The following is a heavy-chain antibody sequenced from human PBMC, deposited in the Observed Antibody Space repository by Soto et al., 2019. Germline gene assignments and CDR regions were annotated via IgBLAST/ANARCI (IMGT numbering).Heavy chain of an antibody. Sequence: GGSLRLSCAASGFTFSSYSMNWVRQAPGKGLEWVSSISSSSSYIYYADSVKGRFTISRDNAKNSLYLQMNSLRAEDTAVYYCARLRLGGNPRAYYYGMDVWGQGTTVTVSS. D-gene: IGHD2-15*01. J-gene: IGHJ6*02. CDR2: ISSSSSYI. CDR3: ARLRLGGNPRAYYYGMDV. CDR1: GFTFSSYS. V-gene: IGHV3-21*01.